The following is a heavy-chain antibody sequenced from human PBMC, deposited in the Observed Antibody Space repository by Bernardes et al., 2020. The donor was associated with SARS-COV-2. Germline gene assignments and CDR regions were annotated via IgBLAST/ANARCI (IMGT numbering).Heavy chain of an antibody. D-gene: IGHD3-3*01. CDR3: VGSYDFWSAYYPQY. Sequence: GGSLRLSCAASGFIFSKYAMTWVRQAPGKGLEWVSAISGSGGSTDYADSVKGRFTISRDNSKNTLFLQMNGLRAEDTAIYYCVGSYDFWSAYYPQYWGQGTLVTVSS. J-gene: IGHJ4*02. CDR1: GFIFSKYA. CDR2: ISGSGGST. V-gene: IGHV3-23*01.